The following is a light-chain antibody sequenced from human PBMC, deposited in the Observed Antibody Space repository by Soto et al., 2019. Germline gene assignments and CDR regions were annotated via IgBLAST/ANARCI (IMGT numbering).Light chain of an antibody. CDR2: WAS. V-gene: IGKV4-1*01. Sequence: DIVMTQSPDSLAVSLGERATINCKSSQSVLYSSNNKNYLAWYQQKPGQPPKLLIYWASTRESGVPDRFSGSGSGTDFTLTISSLQAEDVAVYYCHQYYSTPPNTFGGGTKVEIK. CDR3: HQYYSTPPNT. J-gene: IGKJ4*01. CDR1: QSVLYSSNNKNY.